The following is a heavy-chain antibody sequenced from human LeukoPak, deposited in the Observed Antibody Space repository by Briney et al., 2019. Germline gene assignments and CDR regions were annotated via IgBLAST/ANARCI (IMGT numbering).Heavy chain of an antibody. CDR3: SKGETDTGTLTHVY. Sequence: GRSLRLSCAASGFTFRNYAMSWVRQAPGKGLEWVSAISGSGTTTHYADSVKGRFTVSRDNSKNTVFLQMHSLGAEDTAVYYCSKGETDTGTLTHVYWGPGTLVTVSS. V-gene: IGHV3-23*01. CDR2: ISGSGTTT. J-gene: IGHJ4*02. D-gene: IGHD1-7*01. CDR1: GFTFRNYA.